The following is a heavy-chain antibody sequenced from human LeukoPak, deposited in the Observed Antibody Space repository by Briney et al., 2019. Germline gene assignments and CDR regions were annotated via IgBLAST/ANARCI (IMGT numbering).Heavy chain of an antibody. D-gene: IGHD6-13*01. Sequence: ASVKVSCKASGYTFTSYGISWVRQAPGQGLEWMGWISAYNGNTNYAQKLQGRVTMNTDTSTSTAYMELRSLRSDDTAVYYCAREQHLVQPFDYWGQGTLVTVSS. CDR1: GYTFTSYG. CDR3: AREQHLVQPFDY. V-gene: IGHV1-18*01. J-gene: IGHJ4*02. CDR2: ISAYNGNT.